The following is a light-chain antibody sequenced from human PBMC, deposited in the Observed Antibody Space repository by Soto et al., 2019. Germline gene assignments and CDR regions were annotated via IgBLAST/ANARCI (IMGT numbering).Light chain of an antibody. J-gene: IGKJ4*01. CDR1: QGISSY. CDR3: QQYYSFPLT. Sequence: DIQLTQSPSFLSASVGDRVTITCGASQGISSYLAWYQQKPGKAPELLIYAASTLQSGVPSRFSGSGSGTDFTLTISCLQSEDFATYYCQQYYSFPLTFGGGTKVDIK. V-gene: IGKV1-9*01. CDR2: AAS.